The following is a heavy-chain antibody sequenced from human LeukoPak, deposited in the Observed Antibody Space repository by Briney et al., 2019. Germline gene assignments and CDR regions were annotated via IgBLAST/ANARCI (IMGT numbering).Heavy chain of an antibody. Sequence: GGSLRLSCAASGFTFSSYSMNWVRQAPGKGLEWVSSISSSSSYIYYADSVKGRFTISRDNAKNSLYLQVNSLRAEDTAVYYCARGGADYVDAFDIWGQGTLVTVSS. D-gene: IGHD4-17*01. J-gene: IGHJ3*02. V-gene: IGHV3-21*01. CDR1: GFTFSSYS. CDR2: ISSSSSYI. CDR3: ARGGADYVDAFDI.